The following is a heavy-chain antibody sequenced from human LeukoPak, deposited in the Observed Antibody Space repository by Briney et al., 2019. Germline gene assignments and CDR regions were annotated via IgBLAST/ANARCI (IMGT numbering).Heavy chain of an antibody. V-gene: IGHV4-4*02. CDR3: ARARTGFDL. J-gene: IGHJ5*02. D-gene: IGHD1-1*01. CDR1: GDSINNNNW. CDR2: IYHSGST. Sequence: PSGTLSLTCAVSGDSINNNNWWSWVRQPPGKGLEWIGEIYHSGSTTYNPSLRSRVTISVDRSENKFSLKLTSVTAADSAVYYCARARTGFDLWGQGALVTVFS.